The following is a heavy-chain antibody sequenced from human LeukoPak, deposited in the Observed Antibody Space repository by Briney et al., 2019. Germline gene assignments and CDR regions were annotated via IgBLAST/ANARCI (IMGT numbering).Heavy chain of an antibody. Sequence: PGGSLRLSCAASGFTFSSYAMSWVRQAPGKGLEWVSAISGSGGSTYYADSVKGRFTISRDNSKNTLYLQTNSLRAEDTAVYYCAKKSIMGDSSSWYYFDYWGQGTLVTVSS. CDR1: GFTFSSYA. CDR3: AKKSIMGDSSSWYYFDY. V-gene: IGHV3-23*01. J-gene: IGHJ4*02. CDR2: ISGSGGST. D-gene: IGHD6-13*01.